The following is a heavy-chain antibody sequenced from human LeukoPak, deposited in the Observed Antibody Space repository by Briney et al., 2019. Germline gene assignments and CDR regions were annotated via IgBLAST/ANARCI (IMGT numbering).Heavy chain of an antibody. CDR1: GGSISSSNW. J-gene: IGHJ4*02. CDR2: IYHSGST. D-gene: IGHD3-3*01. V-gene: IGHV4-4*02. CDR3: ARVSGYDFWSGYSTFDY. Sequence: SDTLSLTCAVSGGSISSSNWWSWVRPPPGKGLEWIGEIYHSGSTNYNPSLKSRVTISVDKSKNQFSLKLSSVTAADTAVYYCARVSGYDFWSGYSTFDYWGQGTLVTVSS.